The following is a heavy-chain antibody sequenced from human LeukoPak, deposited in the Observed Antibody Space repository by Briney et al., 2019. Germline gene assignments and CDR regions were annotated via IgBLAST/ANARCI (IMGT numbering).Heavy chain of an antibody. CDR1: GFTFSDYA. CDR2: ISYSGGDT. J-gene: IGHJ4*02. CDR3: AKDFAGSSYYFDY. Sequence: GGSLRLSCAASGFTFSDYAMTWVRQAPGKGLEWVSTISYSGGDTYYADSVKGRFTISRDNSKNTLYLQMSSLRAEDTAVYYCAKDFAGSSYYFDYWGQGTLVTVSS. D-gene: IGHD6-6*01. V-gene: IGHV3-23*01.